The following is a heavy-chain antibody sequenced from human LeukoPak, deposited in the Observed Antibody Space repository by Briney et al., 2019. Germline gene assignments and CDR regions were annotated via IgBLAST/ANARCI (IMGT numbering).Heavy chain of an antibody. J-gene: IGHJ3*02. V-gene: IGHV1-69*13. CDR1: GGTFSSYA. D-gene: IGHD5-18*01. CDR3: ARDLGIQLWPDEAFDI. CDR2: IIPIFGTA. Sequence: SVKVSCKASGGTFSSYAISWVRQAPGQGLEWMGGIIPIFGTANYAQKFQGRVTITADESTSTAYMELSSLRSEDTAVYYCARDLGIQLWPDEAFDIWGQGTMVTVSS.